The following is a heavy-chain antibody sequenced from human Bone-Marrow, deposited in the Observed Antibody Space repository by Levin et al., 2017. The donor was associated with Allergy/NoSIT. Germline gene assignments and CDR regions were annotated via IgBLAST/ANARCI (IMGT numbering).Heavy chain of an antibody. CDR2: ISFDGNNK. V-gene: IGHV3-30*18. Sequence: GGSLRLSCAASGFIFSNYAMNWVRQSPGKGLERVAMISFDGNNKYYLESVKGRFTISRDNSKNTLYLQMSSLKAEDTAVYYCVKGAKFSSGSYYFHYYMDVWGNGTTVSVS. J-gene: IGHJ6*03. CDR3: VKGAKFSSGSYYFHYYMDV. CDR1: GFIFSNYA. D-gene: IGHD6-19*01.